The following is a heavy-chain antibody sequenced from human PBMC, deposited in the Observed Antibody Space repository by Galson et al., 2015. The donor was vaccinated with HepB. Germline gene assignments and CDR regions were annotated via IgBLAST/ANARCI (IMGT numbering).Heavy chain of an antibody. D-gene: IGHD2-8*02. CDR2: ISGSGAGT. CDR1: GLTFSNYA. V-gene: IGHV3-23*01. Sequence: SLRLSCAASGLTFSNYAMTWVRQAPGKGLEWVSAISGSGAGTFYADSVKGRFTISRDNSMNTLYLQMNSLRAEDTAMYYCAKGTGSTFHHSWFDPWGQGTLVTVSS. CDR3: AKGTGSTFHHSWFDP. J-gene: IGHJ5*02.